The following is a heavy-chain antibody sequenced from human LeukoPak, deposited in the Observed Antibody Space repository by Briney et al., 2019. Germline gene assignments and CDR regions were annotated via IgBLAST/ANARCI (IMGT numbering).Heavy chain of an antibody. V-gene: IGHV3-30*02. CDR1: GFTFSSYG. Sequence: GGSLRLSCAASGFTFSSYGMHWVRQAPGKGLEWVAFIRCDGSNKYYADSVKGRFTISRDNSKNTLYLQMNSLRAEDTAVYYCAKDSAVWGKGTTVTVSS. D-gene: IGHD3-10*01. CDR3: AKDSAV. J-gene: IGHJ6*04. CDR2: IRCDGSNK.